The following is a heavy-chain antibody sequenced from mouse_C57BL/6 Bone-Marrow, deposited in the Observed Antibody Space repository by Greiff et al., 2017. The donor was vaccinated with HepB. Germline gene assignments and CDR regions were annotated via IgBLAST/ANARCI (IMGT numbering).Heavy chain of an antibody. CDR2: IDPNSGGT. V-gene: IGHV1-72*01. J-gene: IGHJ1*03. Sequence: VKLQQPGAELVKPGASVKLSCKASGYTFTSYWMHWVKQRPGRGLEWIGRIDPNSGGTKYNEKFKSKATLTVDKPSSPAYMQLSSLTSEDSAVYYCARRGFYYRWYFDVWGTGTTVTVSS. D-gene: IGHD1-1*01. CDR3: ARRGFYYRWYFDV. CDR1: GYTFTSYW.